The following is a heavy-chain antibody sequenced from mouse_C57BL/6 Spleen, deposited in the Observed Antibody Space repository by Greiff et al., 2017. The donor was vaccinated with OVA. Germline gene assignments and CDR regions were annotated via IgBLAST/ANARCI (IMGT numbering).Heavy chain of an antibody. CDR2: IDPETGGT. Sequence: VQLVESGAELVRPGASVTLSCKASGYTFTDYEMHWVKQTPVHGLEWIGAIDPETGGTAYNQKFKGKAILTADKSSSTAYMELRSLTSEDSAVYYCTRPSSGSSLYFDYWGQGTTLTVSS. V-gene: IGHV1-15*01. CDR3: TRPSSGSSLYFDY. CDR1: GYTFTDYE. J-gene: IGHJ2*01. D-gene: IGHD1-1*01.